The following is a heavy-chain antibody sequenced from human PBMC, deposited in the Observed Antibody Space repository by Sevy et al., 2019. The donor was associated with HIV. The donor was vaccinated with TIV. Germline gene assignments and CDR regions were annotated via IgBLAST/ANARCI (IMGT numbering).Heavy chain of an antibody. CDR3: TKESLRGTYIRGDFDH. CDR1: GFNFQTFG. J-gene: IGHJ4*02. V-gene: IGHV3-30*18. D-gene: IGHD3-10*02. Sequence: GGSLRLSCSAFGFNFQTFGMHWVRQAPGKGPEWLAVISSDGINHNYAASVKGRINIYRDNSKSLLFLQMNSLTPNDTAVYFCTKESLRGTYIRGDFDHWGQGTLVTVSS. CDR2: ISSDGINH.